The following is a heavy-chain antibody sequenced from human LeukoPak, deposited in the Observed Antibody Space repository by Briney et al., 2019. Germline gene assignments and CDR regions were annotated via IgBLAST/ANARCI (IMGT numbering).Heavy chain of an antibody. CDR1: GFTFSSYW. J-gene: IGHJ4*02. V-gene: IGHV3-74*01. Sequence: GGSLRLSCAASGFTFSSYWMHWVRHAPGKGLVWVSRINSDGSSTSYADSVKGRFTISRDNAKNTLYLQMNSLRAEDTAVYYCARDQAEHGDYADYWGQGTLVTVSS. D-gene: IGHD4-17*01. CDR3: ARDQAEHGDYADY. CDR2: INSDGSST.